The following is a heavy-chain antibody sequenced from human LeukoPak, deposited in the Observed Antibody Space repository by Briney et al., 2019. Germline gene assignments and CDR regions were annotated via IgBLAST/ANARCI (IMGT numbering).Heavy chain of an antibody. V-gene: IGHV3-7*03. CDR2: IKQDGSEK. CDR3: ARDYDFWSGYYTDDYYYGMDV. D-gene: IGHD3-3*01. Sequence: GSLRLSCAASGFTFSSYWMSWVRQAPGKGLEWVANIKQDGSEKYYVDSVKGRFTISRDNAKNSLYLQMNSLRAEDTAVYYCARDYDFWSGYYTDDYYYGMDVWGQGTTVTVSS. J-gene: IGHJ6*02. CDR1: GFTFSSYW.